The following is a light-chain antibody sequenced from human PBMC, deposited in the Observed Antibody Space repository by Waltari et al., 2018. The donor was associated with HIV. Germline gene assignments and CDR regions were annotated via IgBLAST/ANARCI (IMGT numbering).Light chain of an antibody. CDR2: ANN. Sequence: QARLTQQPPASWPPGQSVSISCSRSRSTIGRNTVTWYQYLPGTAPQLLICANNQRPSGVPDRFSGSKSATSASLAITGVQSEDEADYYCASWDDNLNGWVFGGGTKLTVL. CDR3: ASWDDNLNGWV. CDR1: RSTIGRNT. V-gene: IGLV1-44*01. J-gene: IGLJ3*02.